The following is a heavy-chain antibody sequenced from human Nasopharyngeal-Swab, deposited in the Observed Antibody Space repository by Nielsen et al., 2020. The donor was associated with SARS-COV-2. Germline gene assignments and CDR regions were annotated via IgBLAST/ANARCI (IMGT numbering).Heavy chain of an antibody. CDR3: AKEPDYDFWSGYFDY. CDR1: GFTFSSYG. V-gene: IGHV3-30*18. D-gene: IGHD3-3*01. CDR2: ISYDGSNK. Sequence: GGSLRLSCAASGFTFSSYGMHWVRQAPGKGLEWVAVISYDGSNKYYADSVKGRFTISRDNSKNTLYLQMNSLRAEDTAVYYCAKEPDYDFWSGYFDYWGQGTLVTVSS. J-gene: IGHJ4*02.